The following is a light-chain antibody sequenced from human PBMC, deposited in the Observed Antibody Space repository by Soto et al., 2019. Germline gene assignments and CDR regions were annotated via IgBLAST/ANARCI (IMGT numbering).Light chain of an antibody. Sequence: QSALTQPASVSGSPGQSITISCTGTSSDVGSYNLVSWYQQYPGKAPKLMFYEVSKRPSGVSNRFSGSKSGNTASLIISGLQAEDEADYYCCSYAGSSTFYVFGTGTKVTVL. CDR2: EVS. V-gene: IGLV2-23*02. CDR3: CSYAGSSTFYV. J-gene: IGLJ1*01. CDR1: SSDVGSYNL.